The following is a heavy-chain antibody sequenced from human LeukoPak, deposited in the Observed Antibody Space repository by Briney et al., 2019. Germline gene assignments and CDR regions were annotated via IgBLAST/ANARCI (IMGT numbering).Heavy chain of an antibody. V-gene: IGHV1-18*01. D-gene: IGHD3-22*01. CDR3: ARGGGGLSYYYDSSGYSNFDY. J-gene: IGHJ4*02. CDR2: ISAYNGNT. CDR1: GYTFTSYG. Sequence: ASVKVSCKASGYTFTSYGISWVRQAPGQGLEWMGWISAYNGNTNYAQKLQGRVTMTTDTSTSTAYMELRSLRSDDTAVYYCARGGGGLSYYYDSSGYSNFDYWGQGTLVTVSS.